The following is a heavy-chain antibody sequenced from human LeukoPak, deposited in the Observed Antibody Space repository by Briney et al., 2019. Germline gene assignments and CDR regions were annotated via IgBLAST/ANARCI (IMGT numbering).Heavy chain of an antibody. CDR3: AREMAGYCSSTSCYESGFNY. V-gene: IGHV1-46*01. D-gene: IGHD2-2*01. J-gene: IGHJ4*02. CDR1: GYTLTSYY. CDR2: INPSGGST. Sequence: AASVKVSCKASGYTLTSYYMHWVRQAPGQGLVRMGIINPSGGSTSYAQKFQGRVTITADKSTSTAYMELSSLRSEDTAVYYCAREMAGYCSSTSCYESGFNYWGQGTLVTVSS.